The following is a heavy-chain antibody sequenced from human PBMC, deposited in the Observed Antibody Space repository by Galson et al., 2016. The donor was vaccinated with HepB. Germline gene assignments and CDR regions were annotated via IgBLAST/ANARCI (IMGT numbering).Heavy chain of an antibody. Sequence: QAPGKGLEWIAWITSSSDTMYYADSAKGRFTISRDNAKNSLYLEMNSLRDEDTAVYYCARDDYFRLGYWGQGTLVTVSS. CDR2: ITSSSDTM. V-gene: IGHV3-48*02. CDR3: ARDDYFRLGY. D-gene: IGHD3-16*01. J-gene: IGHJ4*02.